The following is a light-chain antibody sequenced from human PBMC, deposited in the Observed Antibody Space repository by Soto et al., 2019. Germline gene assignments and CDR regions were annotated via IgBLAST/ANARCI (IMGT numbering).Light chain of an antibody. J-gene: IGLJ1*01. CDR3: CSYAGSPRYV. CDR2: DVS. Sequence: QSALTQPRSVSGSLGQSVTISCTGTSSDVGTYNHVSWYQQHPGKAPKVMIYDVSERPSGVPDRFSGSKSGNTASLTISGRQAEDEADYYCCSYAGSPRYVLGTGTKLTVL. CDR1: SSDVGTYNH. V-gene: IGLV2-11*01.